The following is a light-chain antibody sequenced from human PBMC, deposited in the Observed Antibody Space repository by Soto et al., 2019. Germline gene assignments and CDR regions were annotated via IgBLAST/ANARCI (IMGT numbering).Light chain of an antibody. J-gene: IGKJ1*01. CDR3: QQSSSSPWT. V-gene: IGKV1-39*01. Sequence: DIQLTQSPSSLSASIGDRVTITCRASQSISTYLNWYQLKPGKAPKLLIYAASTLQSGVPSRLSGTGSGTEFTLTINGLQPEDFATYYCQQSSSSPWTFGQGTRVDIK. CDR2: AAS. CDR1: QSISTY.